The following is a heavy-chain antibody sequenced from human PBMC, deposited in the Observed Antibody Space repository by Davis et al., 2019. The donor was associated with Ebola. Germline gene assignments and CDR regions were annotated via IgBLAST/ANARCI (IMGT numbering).Heavy chain of an antibody. D-gene: IGHD1-20*01. Sequence: MPGGSLRLSCAISGGSISSYHWSWIRQAPGKGLEWIGHISYSGKTSYNPSLESRVTLSVDTSKNQFSLKLTSVTAADTAVYYCARYNWNFGGFDPWGQGTLVIVSS. CDR1: GGSISSYH. J-gene: IGHJ5*02. CDR3: ARYNWNFGGFDP. V-gene: IGHV4-59*01. CDR2: ISYSGKT.